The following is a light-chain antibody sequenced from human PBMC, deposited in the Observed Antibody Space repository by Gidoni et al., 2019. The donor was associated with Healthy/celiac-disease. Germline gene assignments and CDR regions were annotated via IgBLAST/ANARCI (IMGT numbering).Light chain of an antibody. CDR3: MQALQTPFT. CDR1: QSLLHSNGYNY. CDR2: LGS. Sequence: IVMTQSPLSLPVTPVEPASISCRSSQSLLHSNGYNYLDWYLQKPGQSPQLLIYLGSNRASGVPDRFSGSGSGTDFTLKISRVEAEDVGVYYCMQALQTPFTFXQXTKLEIK. J-gene: IGKJ2*01. V-gene: IGKV2-28*01.